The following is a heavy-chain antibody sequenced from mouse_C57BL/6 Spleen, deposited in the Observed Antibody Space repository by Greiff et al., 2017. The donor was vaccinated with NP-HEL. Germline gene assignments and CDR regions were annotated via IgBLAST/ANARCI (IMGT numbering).Heavy chain of an antibody. CDR2: IDPSDSET. D-gene: IGHD1-1*01. CDR3: ARHHYGSSYWLFDY. CDR1: GYTFTSYW. Sequence: VQLQQPGAELVRPGSSVKLSCKASGYTFTSYWMHWVKQRPIQGLEWIGNIDPSDSETHYNQKFKDKATLTVDKSSSTAYMQLSSLTSEDSAVYYCARHHYGSSYWLFDYWGQGTTLTVSS. V-gene: IGHV1-52*01. J-gene: IGHJ2*01.